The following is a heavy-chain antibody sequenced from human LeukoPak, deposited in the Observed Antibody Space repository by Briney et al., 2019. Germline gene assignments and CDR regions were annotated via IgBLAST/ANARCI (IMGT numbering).Heavy chain of an antibody. CDR2: ISGRGGST. CDR1: GFTFRTYA. CDR3: SRGGSWSLLDY. V-gene: IGHV3-23*01. J-gene: IGHJ4*02. D-gene: IGHD6-13*01. Sequence: SGGSLRLSCAASGFTFRTYAMSWVRQAPGKGLEWASGISGRGGSTYYADSVKGRFTISRDNSKNTLYLQMNSLKTEDTAVYYCSRGGSWSLLDYWGQGTLVTVSS.